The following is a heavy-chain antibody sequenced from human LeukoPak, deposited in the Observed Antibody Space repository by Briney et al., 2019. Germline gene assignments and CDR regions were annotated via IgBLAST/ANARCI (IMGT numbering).Heavy chain of an antibody. CDR2: ISSSSSYI. D-gene: IGHD4-17*01. V-gene: IGHV3-21*01. CDR1: GFTFSSYG. J-gene: IGHJ4*02. Sequence: PGGSLRLSCAASGFTFSSYGMNWVRQAPGKGLEWVSSISSSSSYIYYADSVKGRFTISRDNAKNSLYLQMNSLRAEDTAVYYCARDLAGYGDSEFDYWGQGTLVTVSS. CDR3: ARDLAGYGDSEFDY.